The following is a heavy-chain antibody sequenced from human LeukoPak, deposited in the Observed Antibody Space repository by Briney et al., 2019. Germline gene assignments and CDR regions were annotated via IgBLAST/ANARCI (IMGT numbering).Heavy chain of an antibody. CDR2: ISSSGSTI. D-gene: IGHD6-13*01. CDR1: GFTFSSYS. J-gene: IGHJ4*02. Sequence: GGSLRLSCAASGFTFSSYSMNWVRQAPGKGLEWVSYISSSGSTIYYADSVKGRFTISRDNAKNSLYLQMNSLRAEDTAVYYCARDPKAAAGIGFDYWGQGTLVTVSS. V-gene: IGHV3-48*01. CDR3: ARDPKAAAGIGFDY.